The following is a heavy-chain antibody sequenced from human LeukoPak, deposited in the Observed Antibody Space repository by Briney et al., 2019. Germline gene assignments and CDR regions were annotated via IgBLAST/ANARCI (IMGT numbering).Heavy chain of an antibody. CDR2: INPNSGAT. J-gene: IGHJ4*02. CDR3: ARRLGTGTTLGY. CDR1: GYTFTANY. D-gene: IGHD1-1*01. Sequence: ASVKVSCKASGYTFTANYMHWVRQAPGQGLEWVGWINPNSGATKYAQNFQGTVTMTRDTSTSTAYMELSSLRSDDTAVYYCARRLGTGTTLGYWGQGTLVTVSS. V-gene: IGHV1-2*02.